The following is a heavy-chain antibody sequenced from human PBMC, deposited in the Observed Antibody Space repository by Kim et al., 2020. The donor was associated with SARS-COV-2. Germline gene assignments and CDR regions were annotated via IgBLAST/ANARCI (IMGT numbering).Heavy chain of an antibody. J-gene: IGHJ5*02. D-gene: IGHD4-17*01. CDR3: ARGSKVTTWFDP. V-gene: IGHV3-53*01. Sequence: YADSVKGRFTISRDNSKNTVYLQMNNLRAEDTAVYYCARGSKVTTWFDPWGQGTLVTVSS.